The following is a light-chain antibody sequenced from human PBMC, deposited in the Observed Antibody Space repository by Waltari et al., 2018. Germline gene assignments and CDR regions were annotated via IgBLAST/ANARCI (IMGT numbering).Light chain of an antibody. CDR2: DVS. J-gene: IGLJ1*01. V-gene: IGLV2-14*03. Sequence: QSALTQPASVSGSLGQAITIPCAGVYNYVSWYQQHPGNAPKLMIFDVSKRPSGVSNRFSGSRSGNTASLTISGLQAEDEANYFCSSYTSSSTYVFGTGTKVT. CDR3: SSYTSSSTYV. CDR1: VYNY.